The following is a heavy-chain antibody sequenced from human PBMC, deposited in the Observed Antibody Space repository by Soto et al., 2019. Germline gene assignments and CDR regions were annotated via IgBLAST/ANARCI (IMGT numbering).Heavy chain of an antibody. CDR3: ARDQGIQLWFQTSGGWFDP. Sequence: SETLSLTCTGSGGSISSYYWSWIRQPPGKGLEWIGYIYYSGSTNYNPSLKSRVTISVDTSKNQFSLKLSSVTAADTAVYYCARDQGIQLWFQTSGGWFDPWGQGTLVTVS. J-gene: IGHJ5*02. CDR1: GGSISSYY. CDR2: IYYSGST. D-gene: IGHD5-18*01. V-gene: IGHV4-59*01.